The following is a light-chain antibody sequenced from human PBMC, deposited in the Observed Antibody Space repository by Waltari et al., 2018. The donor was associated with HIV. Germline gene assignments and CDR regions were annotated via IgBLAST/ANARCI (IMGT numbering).Light chain of an antibody. CDR1: TSNLGNNY. V-gene: IGLV1-51*01. J-gene: IGLJ3*02. CDR3: GTWDSGKNVWV. CDR2: DKN. Sequence: QSVLTQPPSVSAAPGQPVTISSSGSTSNLGNNYVFWYQQVTGAAPKLVLYDKNARPSGILDRFSGSKSGTSATLDITGLQPGDEADYYCGTWDSGKNVWVFGGGTKLTVL.